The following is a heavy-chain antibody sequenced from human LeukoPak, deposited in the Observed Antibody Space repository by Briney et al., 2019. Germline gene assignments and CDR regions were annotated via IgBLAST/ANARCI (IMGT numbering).Heavy chain of an antibody. CDR2: ISDDGRNK. Sequence: PGGSLRLSCAASGFSFLSYGMHWVRQAPGKGLEWVGVISDDGRNKKYADSVKGRFTISRDNSKDTLYLQMNSLRDEDTAVYYCAKRPSDYGDYVTYFDYWGQGTLVTVSS. J-gene: IGHJ4*02. V-gene: IGHV3-30*18. CDR3: AKRPSDYGDYVTYFDY. CDR1: GFSFLSYG. D-gene: IGHD4-17*01.